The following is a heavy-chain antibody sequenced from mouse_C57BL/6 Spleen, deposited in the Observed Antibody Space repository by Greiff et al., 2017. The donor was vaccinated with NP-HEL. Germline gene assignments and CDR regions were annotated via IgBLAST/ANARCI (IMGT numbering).Heavy chain of an antibody. CDR2: IHPNSGST. CDR3: ARSVTKVVGYYAMGY. D-gene: IGHD1-1*01. V-gene: IGHV1-64*01. J-gene: IGHJ4*01. CDR1: GYTFTSYW. Sequence: QVQLQQPGAELVKPGASVKLSCKASGYTFTSYWMHWVKQRPGQGLEWIGMIHPNSGSTNYNEKFKSKATLTVDKSSSTAYMQLSSLTSEDSAVYYCARSVTKVVGYYAMGYWGKGASVTVSS.